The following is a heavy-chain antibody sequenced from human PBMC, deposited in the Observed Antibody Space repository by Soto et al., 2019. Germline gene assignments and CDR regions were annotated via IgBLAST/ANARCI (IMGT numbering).Heavy chain of an antibody. V-gene: IGHV4-4*07. J-gene: IGHJ6*02. D-gene: IGHD1-26*01. CDR3: VRGGGRDSLSMHYYNGMDV. Sequence: QVQLQESGPGLVRPSETLSLTCTVSGGSISEFSWCWIRQPAGKGMESYGRFYGSGRLYASGTTTHFPSHQSRITVSVDMSKKQVLRKLTSVTAGDTAVYLCVRGGGRDSLSMHYYNGMDVRGQGTKVTVSS. CDR2: LYASGTT. CDR1: GGSISEFS.